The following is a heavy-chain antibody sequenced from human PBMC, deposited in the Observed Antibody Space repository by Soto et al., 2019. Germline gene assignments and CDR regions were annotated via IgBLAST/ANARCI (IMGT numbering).Heavy chain of an antibody. Sequence: VASVKVSCKASGGTFSSYAISWVRQAPGQGLEWMGGIIPIFGTANYAQKFQGRVTITADESTSTAYMELSSLRSEDTAVYYCARATRSGDSFGYWGQGTLVTVSS. D-gene: IGHD5-18*01. CDR1: GGTFSSYA. CDR3: ARATRSGDSFGY. V-gene: IGHV1-69*13. J-gene: IGHJ4*02. CDR2: IIPIFGTA.